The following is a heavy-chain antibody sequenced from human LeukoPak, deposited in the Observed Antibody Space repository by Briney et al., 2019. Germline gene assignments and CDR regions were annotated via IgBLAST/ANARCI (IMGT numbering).Heavy chain of an antibody. CDR3: VRGRDYYDTSGYYYGS. V-gene: IGHV1-69*06. CDR2: IIPIFGTA. D-gene: IGHD3-22*01. CDR1: GGTFISYA. J-gene: IGHJ5*02. Sequence: SVKVSCKASGGTFISYAISWVRQAPGQGLEWMGGIIPIFGTANYAQKFQARVTITADKSTSTAYMELSSLRSEDTAVYYCVRGRDYYDTSGYYYGSWGQGTLVTVSS.